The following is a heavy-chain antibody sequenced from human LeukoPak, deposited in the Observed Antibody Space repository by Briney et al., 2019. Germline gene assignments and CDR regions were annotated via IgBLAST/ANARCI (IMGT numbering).Heavy chain of an antibody. CDR2: ISYDGSNK. Sequence: GRSLRLSCAASGFTFSSYGMHWVRQAPGKGLEWVAVISYDGSNKYYADSVKGRLTISRDNSKNTLYLQMNSLRAEDTAVYYCAKGSYMGENWFDPWGQGTPVTVSS. CDR1: GFTFSSYG. D-gene: IGHD3-16*01. V-gene: IGHV3-30*18. J-gene: IGHJ5*02. CDR3: AKGSYMGENWFDP.